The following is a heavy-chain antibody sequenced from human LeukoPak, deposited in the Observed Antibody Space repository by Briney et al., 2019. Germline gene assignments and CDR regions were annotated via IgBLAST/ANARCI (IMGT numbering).Heavy chain of an antibody. CDR1: GFTFTSYD. J-gene: IGHJ4*02. CDR2: MNPNNGNT. V-gene: IGHV1-8*01. D-gene: IGHD3-16*01. CDR3: ARSSGGIADY. Sequence: ASVKVSCKASGFTFTSYDINWVRQASGQGLEWMGWMNPNNGNTGYAQKFQGRVTMTRDTSISTAYMELRSLRSDDTAVYYCARSSGGIADYWGQGTLVTVSS.